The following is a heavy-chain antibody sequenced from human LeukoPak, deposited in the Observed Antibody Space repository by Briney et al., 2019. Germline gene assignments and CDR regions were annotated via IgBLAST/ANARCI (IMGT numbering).Heavy chain of an antibody. CDR2: MFYRGST. D-gene: IGHD3-22*01. CDR3: ARHAYYYDSSGYLFPFDI. V-gene: IGHV4-39*01. J-gene: IGHJ4*02. Sequence: PSETLSLTCTVSGDSISSTPYYWGWIRQSPRKGLEWITTMFYRGSTYYNPSLKSRVTMSVDTSRNQFSLKLTSVTAADTAVYYCARHAYYYDSSGYLFPFDIWGQGTLVTVSS. CDR1: GDSISSTPYY.